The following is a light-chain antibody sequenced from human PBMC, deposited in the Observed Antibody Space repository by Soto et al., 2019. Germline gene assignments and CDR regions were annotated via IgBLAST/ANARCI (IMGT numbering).Light chain of an antibody. V-gene: IGLV2-8*01. CDR2: EVV. CDR1: SSDVGGYNY. J-gene: IGLJ2*01. Sequence: QSALTQPPSASGSPGQSVTISCTGTSSDVGGYNYVSWYQQHPGAAPKLMIYEVVKRPSGVPDRFSGSKSGNTASLTVSGPQAEDESDYYCSSYGGDNNVVFGGGTKLTVL. CDR3: SSYGGDNNVV.